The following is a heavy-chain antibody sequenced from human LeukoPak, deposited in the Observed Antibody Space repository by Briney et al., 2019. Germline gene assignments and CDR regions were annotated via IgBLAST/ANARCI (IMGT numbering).Heavy chain of an antibody. CDR2: TYYRSKWYN. J-gene: IGHJ5*02. CDR1: GDSVPSNSAA. V-gene: IGHV6-1*01. D-gene: IGHD2-15*01. CDR3: ARDQSCGGSCYSGFVWFDP. Sequence: SQTLSLTCAISGDSVPSNSAAWNWIRQSPSRGLEWLGRTYYRSKWYNDYAVSVKSRITINPDTSKDQFSLQLNFVTPEDTAVYYCARDQSCGGSCYSGFVWFDPWGQGTLVTVSS.